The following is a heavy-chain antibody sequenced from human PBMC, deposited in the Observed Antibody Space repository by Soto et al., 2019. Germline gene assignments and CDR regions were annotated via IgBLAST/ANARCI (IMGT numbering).Heavy chain of an antibody. CDR2: IVPVFGTP. J-gene: IGHJ5*02. D-gene: IGHD3-22*01. V-gene: IGHV1-69*13. Sequence: ASVKVSCKASGGVFSNYALTWVRQAPGQGLEWVGGIVPVFGTPNYAPKFQGRVTVTADESTRTGYMELTSLTSEDTAIYDCARGSHYLSTGYYFDNWGQGTLVTVSS. CDR1: GGVFSNYA. CDR3: ARGSHYLSTGYYFDN.